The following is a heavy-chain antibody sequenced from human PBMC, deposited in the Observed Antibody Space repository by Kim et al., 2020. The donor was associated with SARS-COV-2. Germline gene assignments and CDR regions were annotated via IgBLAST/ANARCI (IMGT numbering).Heavy chain of an antibody. V-gene: IGHV4-34*01. CDR2: INHSGST. CDR3: ASGLTGWSEGGY. J-gene: IGHJ4*02. Sequence: SETLSLTCAVYGGSFSGYYWSWIRQPPGKGLEWIGEINHSGSTNYNPSLKSRVTISVDTSKNQFSLKLSSVTAADTAVYYCASGLTGWSEGGYWGQGTLVTVSS. D-gene: IGHD6-19*01. CDR1: GGSFSGYY.